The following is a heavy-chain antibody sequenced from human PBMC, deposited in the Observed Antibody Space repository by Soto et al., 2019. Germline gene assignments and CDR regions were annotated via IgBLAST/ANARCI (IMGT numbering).Heavy chain of an antibody. CDR1: GFTVSSNY. Sequence: PGGSLRLSCAASGFTVSSNYTSWVRRAPGKGLEWVSVIYSGGSTYYADSGKGRFTISRDNSKNTLYLQMNSLRAEDTAVYYCARDRGGITGTTYAFDICGQGTMVTV. CDR3: ARDRGGITGTTYAFDI. V-gene: IGHV3-53*01. D-gene: IGHD1-20*01. J-gene: IGHJ3*02. CDR2: IYSGGST.